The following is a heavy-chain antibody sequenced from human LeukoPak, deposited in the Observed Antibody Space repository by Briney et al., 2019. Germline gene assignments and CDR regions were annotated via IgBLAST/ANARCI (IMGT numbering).Heavy chain of an antibody. CDR3: ARDGGRYCSSTSCLRIYGMDV. J-gene: IGHJ6*02. CDR2: ISSSSSYI. CDR1: GFTFSSYS. Sequence: GGSLRLSCAASGFTFSSYSMNWVRQAPGKGLEWVSSISSSSSYIYYADSVKGRFTISRDNAKNSLYLQMNSLRAEDTAVYYCARDGGRYCSSTSCLRIYGMDVWGQGTTVTVSS. D-gene: IGHD2-2*01. V-gene: IGHV3-21*01.